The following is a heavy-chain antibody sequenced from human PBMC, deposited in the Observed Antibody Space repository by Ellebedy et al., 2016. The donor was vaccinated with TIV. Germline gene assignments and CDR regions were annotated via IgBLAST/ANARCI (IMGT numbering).Heavy chain of an antibody. CDR1: GYTFRSNY. J-gene: IGHJ4*02. CDR3: ARRSSAYALDY. D-gene: IGHD5-12*01. V-gene: IGHV1-46*01. Sequence: AASVKVSCKASGYTFRSNYMHWVRQAPGQGLEWMGITDSSGGSTNYAQKFQGRVTMTRDTSTSTVYMELSSLRSEDTAVYYCARRSSAYALDYWGQGTLVTVSS. CDR2: TDSSGGST.